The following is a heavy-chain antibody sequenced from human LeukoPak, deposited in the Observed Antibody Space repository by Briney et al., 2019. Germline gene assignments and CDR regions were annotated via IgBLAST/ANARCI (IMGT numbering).Heavy chain of an antibody. CDR2: MNPNSGNT. D-gene: IGHD4-17*01. CDR1: GYTFTSYD. CDR3: ARVGGYGDSFDY. V-gene: IGHV1-8*01. J-gene: IGHJ4*02. Sequence: ASVKVSCKASGYTFTSYDINWVRQATGQGLEWMGWMNPNSGNTGYAQKFQGRVTMTRNTSISTAYMQLSSLSSEDTAVYYCARVGGYGDSFDYWGQGTLVTVSS.